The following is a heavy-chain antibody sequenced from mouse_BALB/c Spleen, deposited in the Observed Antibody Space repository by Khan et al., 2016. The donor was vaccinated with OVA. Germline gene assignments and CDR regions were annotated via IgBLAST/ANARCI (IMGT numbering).Heavy chain of an antibody. CDR3: ARAGYGGFAY. CDR2: ISDGGSYT. CDR1: GFTFSDYY. V-gene: IGHV5-4*02. D-gene: IGHD1-1*02. J-gene: IGHJ3*01. Sequence: EVQLVESGGGLVKPGGSLKLSCAASGFTFSDYYMYWVRQTPEKRLEWVATISDGGSYTYYPDSVKGRSTISRDNAKNHLNLQMSSLKSEDTAMYYFARAGYGGFAYWGQGTLVTVSA.